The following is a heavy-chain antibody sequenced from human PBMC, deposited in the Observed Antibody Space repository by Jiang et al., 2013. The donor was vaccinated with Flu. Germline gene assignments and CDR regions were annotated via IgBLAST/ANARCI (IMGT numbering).Heavy chain of an antibody. CDR1: GGSMRSDTYY. J-gene: IGHJ4*02. CDR3: ARAEKXSGFELPYFVY. V-gene: IGHV4-39*07. Sequence: GSGLVKPSETLSLICSVSGGSMRSDTYYWGWIRQPPGKRLEWIGSIYYSGGTYYNPSLKSRVALSVDTSKNHFSLKLRFVTAADTAVYYCARAEKXSGFELPYFVYWGQG. CDR2: IYYSGGT. D-gene: IGHD5-12*01.